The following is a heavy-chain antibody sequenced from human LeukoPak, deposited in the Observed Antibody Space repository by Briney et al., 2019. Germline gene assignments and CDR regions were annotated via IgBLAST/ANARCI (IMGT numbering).Heavy chain of an antibody. Sequence: PGGSLRLSCAASGLTFSEYAMSWVRQAPGKGLEWVSTISGSGGSTYYADSVKGRFTISRDNSKNTLYLQMNSLRAEDTAVYYCAKDLGREVSDSSVDYWGQGTLVTVSS. CDR3: AKDLGREVSDSSVDY. D-gene: IGHD3-16*01. CDR1: GLTFSEYA. V-gene: IGHV3-23*01. J-gene: IGHJ4*02. CDR2: ISGSGGST.